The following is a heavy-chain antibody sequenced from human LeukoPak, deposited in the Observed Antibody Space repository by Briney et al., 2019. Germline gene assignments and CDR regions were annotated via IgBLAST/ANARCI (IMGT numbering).Heavy chain of an antibody. CDR1: GFPFSSYA. CDR2: ISGSGGST. CDR3: AKGDTVFRGGPDY. Sequence: GGSLRLSCAASGFPFSSYAMSWVRQAPGKGLEWVSAISGSGGSTYYADSVKGRFTISRDNSKNTLYLQMNSLRAEDTAFYYCAKGDTVFRGGPDYWGQGTLVTVSS. J-gene: IGHJ4*02. D-gene: IGHD3-10*01. V-gene: IGHV3-23*01.